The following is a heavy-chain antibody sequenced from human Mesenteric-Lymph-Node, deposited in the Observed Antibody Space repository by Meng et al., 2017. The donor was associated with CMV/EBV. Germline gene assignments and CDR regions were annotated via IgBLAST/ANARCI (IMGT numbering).Heavy chain of an antibody. CDR2: ISSSSSYI. J-gene: IGHJ4*02. D-gene: IGHD2-21*02. CDR3: ARSVVVTGFDY. Sequence: GESLKISCAASGFTFNSYSMNWVRQAPGKGLEWVSSISSSSSYIYYADSVKGRFTISRDNAKNSLYLQMNSLRAEDTAVYYCARSVVVTGFDYWGQGTLVTVSS. V-gene: IGHV3-21*01. CDR1: GFTFNSYS.